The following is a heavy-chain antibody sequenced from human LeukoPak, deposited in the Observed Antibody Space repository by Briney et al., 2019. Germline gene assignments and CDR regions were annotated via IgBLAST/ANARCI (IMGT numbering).Heavy chain of an antibody. V-gene: IGHV4-59*01. J-gene: IGHJ3*02. D-gene: IGHD2-2*01. CDR1: GGSISSYY. Sequence: SESLSLTCTVSGGSISSYYWSWIRQPPGKGLEWIGYIHDSGSTNYTAPLESRVTISIDTSKHQFSLKVRSVTAADTAVYFCARGVARSTTTSGPCDIWGQGTMVTVSS. CDR3: ARGVARSTTTSGPCDI. CDR2: IHDSGST.